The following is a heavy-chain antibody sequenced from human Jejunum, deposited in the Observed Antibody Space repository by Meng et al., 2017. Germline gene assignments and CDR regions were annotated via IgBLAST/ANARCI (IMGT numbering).Heavy chain of an antibody. J-gene: IGHJ1*01. D-gene: IGHD3-10*01. V-gene: IGHV3-7*01. CDR1: GFTFSSYW. Sequence: GESLKISCAASGFTFSSYWMNWVRQAPGKGLEWVANIKQDGSSIHYVDSVKGRFTISRDNAKNSLYLQMNSLRAEDTAIYFCARDQGSYGNFQHWAQGTLATFPS. CDR3: ARDQGSYGNFQH. CDR2: IKQDGSSI.